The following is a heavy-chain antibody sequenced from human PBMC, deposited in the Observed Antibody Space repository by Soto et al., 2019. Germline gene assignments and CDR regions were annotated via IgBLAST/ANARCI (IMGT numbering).Heavy chain of an antibody. J-gene: IGHJ4*02. CDR1: GYTFTSYA. CDR3: ARSSITQLANSDY. D-gene: IGHD6-6*01. Sequence: ASVKVSCKTTGYTFTSYAMSWVRQAPGQGLEWMGWISAFNGNTNYAQQFRGRVTMTTDTSTTTAYIEVRSLRPDDTAVYYCARSSITQLANSDYWGQGTLVTVSS. V-gene: IGHV1-18*01. CDR2: ISAFNGNT.